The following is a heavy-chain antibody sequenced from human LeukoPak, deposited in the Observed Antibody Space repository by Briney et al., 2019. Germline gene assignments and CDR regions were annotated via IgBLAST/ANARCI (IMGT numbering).Heavy chain of an antibody. J-gene: IGHJ3*02. Sequence: SETLSLTCAVYGGSFSDPYCSWTRQPPGRGLEWIGEINHSGSTNYNPSLKSRVTISEDTSKNQFSLKVNSVTAADTAVYYCARHHGPEERAFDIWGQGTTVTVSS. V-gene: IGHV4-34*01. CDR3: ARHHGPEERAFDI. CDR2: INHSGST. CDR1: GGSFSDPY.